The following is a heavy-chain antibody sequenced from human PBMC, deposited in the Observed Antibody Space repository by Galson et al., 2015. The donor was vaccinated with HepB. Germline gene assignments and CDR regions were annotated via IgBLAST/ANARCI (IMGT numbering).Heavy chain of an antibody. V-gene: IGHV3-30*18. CDR2: ISYDGSNK. CDR1: GFTFSSYG. D-gene: IGHD6-25*01. CDR3: AKDISDLDYFDY. Sequence: SLRLSCAASGFTFSSYGMHWVRQAPGKGLEWVAVISYDGSNKYYADSVKGRFTISRDNSKNTLYLQMNSLRAEDTAVYYCAKDISDLDYFDYWGQGTLVTVSS. J-gene: IGHJ4*02.